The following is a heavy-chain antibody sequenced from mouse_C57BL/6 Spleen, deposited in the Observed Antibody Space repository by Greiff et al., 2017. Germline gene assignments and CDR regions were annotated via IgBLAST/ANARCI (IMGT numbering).Heavy chain of an antibody. CDR2: IDPNSGGT. V-gene: IGHV1-72*01. CDR1: GYTFTSYW. D-gene: IGHD2-4*01. CDR3: ARWAIYYDYDGYFDY. Sequence: QVHVKQSGAELVKPGASVKLSCKASGYTFTSYWMHWVKQRPGRGLEWIGRIDPNSGGTKYNEKFKSKATLTVDKPSSTAYMQLSSLTSEDSAVYYCARWAIYYDYDGYFDYWGQGTTLTVSS. J-gene: IGHJ2*01.